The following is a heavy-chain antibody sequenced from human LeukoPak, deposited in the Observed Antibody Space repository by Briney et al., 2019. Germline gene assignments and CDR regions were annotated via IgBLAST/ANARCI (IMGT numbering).Heavy chain of an antibody. Sequence: ASVKVSCKVSGYTLTELSMHWVRQAPGKGLEWMGGFDPEDGETIYAQKFQGRVTMAEDTSTDTAYMELSSLRSEDTAVYYCATTRSYYDSSGYFSYFDYWGQGTLVTVSS. CDR2: FDPEDGET. V-gene: IGHV1-24*01. CDR3: ATTRSYYDSSGYFSYFDY. J-gene: IGHJ4*02. D-gene: IGHD3-22*01. CDR1: GYTLTELS.